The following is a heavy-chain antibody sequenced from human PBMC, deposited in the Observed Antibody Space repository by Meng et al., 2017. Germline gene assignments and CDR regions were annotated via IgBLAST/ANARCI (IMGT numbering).Heavy chain of an antibody. CDR2: IYSGGST. CDR1: GFTVSSNY. Sequence: GESLKISCAASGFTVSSNYMSWVRQAPGKGLEWVSVIYSGGSTYYADSVKGRFTISRDNSKNTLYLQMNSLRAEDTAVYYCARGLIAVAGTLFDYWGQGTLVTVSS. CDR3: ARGLIAVAGTLFDY. V-gene: IGHV3-53*05. J-gene: IGHJ4*02. D-gene: IGHD6-19*01.